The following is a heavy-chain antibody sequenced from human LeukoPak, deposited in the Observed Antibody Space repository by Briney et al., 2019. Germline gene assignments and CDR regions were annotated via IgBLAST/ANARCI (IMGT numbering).Heavy chain of an antibody. V-gene: IGHV1-24*01. CDR1: GYTLTELS. D-gene: IGHD3-22*01. J-gene: IGHJ3*02. CDR3: ATVRWGSGYYRNYDAFDI. Sequence: ASVTVSCTVSGYTLTELSMHWVRQAPGKGLEWMGGFDPEDGETIYAQKFQGRVTMTEDTSTDTAYMELSSLRSEDTAVYYCATVRWGSGYYRNYDAFDIWGQGTMVTVSS. CDR2: FDPEDGET.